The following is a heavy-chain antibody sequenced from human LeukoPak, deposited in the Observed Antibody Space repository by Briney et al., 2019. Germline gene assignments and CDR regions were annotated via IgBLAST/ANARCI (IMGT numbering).Heavy chain of an antibody. V-gene: IGHV3-53*01. CDR2: IYSGGST. J-gene: IGHJ5*02. Sequence: GGPLRLSCAASGFTVSSNYMSWVRQAPGKGLEWVSVIYSGGSTYYADSVKGRFTISRDNSKNTLYLQMNSLRAEDTAVYYCARSPYSSSWYPWFDPWGQGTLVTVSS. D-gene: IGHD6-13*01. CDR1: GFTVSSNY. CDR3: ARSPYSSSWYPWFDP.